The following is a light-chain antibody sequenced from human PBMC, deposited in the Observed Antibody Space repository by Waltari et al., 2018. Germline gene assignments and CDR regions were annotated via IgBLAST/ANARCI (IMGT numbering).Light chain of an antibody. V-gene: IGLV1-40*01. CDR2: AND. J-gene: IGLJ1*01. Sequence: QSVLTPPPSVSGAPGQRVTISCTGSTPHIGAGYDVHWYQQLPGTVPKLVIYANDNRPSGVPDRFSGSKSGTSASLAITGLQSADEADYFCQSYDSSLSAYLFGSGTTVTVL. CDR1: TPHIGAGYD. CDR3: QSYDSSLSAYL.